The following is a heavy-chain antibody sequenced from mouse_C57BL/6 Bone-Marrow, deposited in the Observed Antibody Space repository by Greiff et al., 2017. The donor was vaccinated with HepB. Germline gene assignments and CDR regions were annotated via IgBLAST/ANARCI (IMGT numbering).Heavy chain of an antibody. CDR3: ARDLHLAY. CDR2: ISDGGSYT. V-gene: IGHV5-4*01. Sequence: EVQRVESGGGLVKPGGSLKLSCAASGFTFSSYAMSWVRQTPEKRLEWVATISDGGSYTYYPDNVKGRFTISRDNAKNNLYLQMSHLKSEDTAMYYCARDLHLAYWGQWTLVTVSA. CDR1: GFTFSSYA. J-gene: IGHJ3*01. D-gene: IGHD2-1*01.